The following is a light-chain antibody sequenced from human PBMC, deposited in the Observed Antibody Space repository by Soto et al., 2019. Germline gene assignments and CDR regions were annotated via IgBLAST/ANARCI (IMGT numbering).Light chain of an antibody. CDR1: HNVDSDY. CDR3: QQYGTSPPYT. CDR2: GAS. J-gene: IGKJ2*01. Sequence: EIVLTQSPGTLSLSPGDRATLSCRASHNVDSDYLAWYQHQPGRAPRLLIYGASNRATGVSDRFSGSGSGTDFTLTVSRLEPEDFAVYYCQQYGTSPPYTFGQGTKLEIK. V-gene: IGKV3-20*01.